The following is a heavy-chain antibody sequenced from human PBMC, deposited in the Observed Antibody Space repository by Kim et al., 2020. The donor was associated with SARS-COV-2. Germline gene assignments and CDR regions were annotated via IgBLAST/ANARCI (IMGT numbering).Heavy chain of an antibody. CDR3: ARDRSSWPRYGMDV. J-gene: IGHJ6*02. D-gene: IGHD6-13*01. V-gene: IGHV7-4-1*02. Sequence: AQGFTGRFVFSLDTSVSTAYLQISSLKAEDTAVYYCARDRSSWPRYGMDVWGQGTTVTVSS.